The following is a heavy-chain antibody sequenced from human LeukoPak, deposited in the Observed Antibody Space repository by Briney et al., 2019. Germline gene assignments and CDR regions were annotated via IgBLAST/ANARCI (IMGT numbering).Heavy chain of an antibody. Sequence: GGSLRLSCAASGFTFSSYAMHWVRQAPGKGLEWVALISYGGSNKYYADSAKGRFTISRDNSKNKLYLQMNSLRAEDTAVYFCARVRYYGSGTYFFDYWGQGTLVTVSS. CDR3: ARVRYYGSGTYFFDY. CDR2: ISYGGSNK. J-gene: IGHJ4*02. V-gene: IGHV3-30*14. CDR1: GFTFSSYA. D-gene: IGHD3-10*01.